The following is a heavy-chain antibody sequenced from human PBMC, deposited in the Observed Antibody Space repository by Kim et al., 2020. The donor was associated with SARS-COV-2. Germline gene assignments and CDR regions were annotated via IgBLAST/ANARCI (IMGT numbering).Heavy chain of an antibody. D-gene: IGHD3-16*02. V-gene: IGHV4-39*01. CDR3: ARYGIMITFGGVIVTQRVEYFQH. CDR1: GGSISSSSYY. CDR2: IYYSGST. J-gene: IGHJ1*01. Sequence: SETLSLTCTVSGGSISSSSYYWGWIRQPPGKGLEWIGSIYYSGSTYYNPSLKSRVTISVDTSKNQFSLKLSSVTAADTAVYYCARYGIMITFGGVIVTQRVEYFQHWGQGTLVTVSS.